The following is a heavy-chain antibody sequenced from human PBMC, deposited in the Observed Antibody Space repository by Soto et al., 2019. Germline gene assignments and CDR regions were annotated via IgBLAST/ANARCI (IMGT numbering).Heavy chain of an antibody. D-gene: IGHD6-13*01. CDR2: IYSSGST. CDR3: ARQEQQLSPNWFDP. Sequence: SETLCLTSTVSGNSVSSGSSHWNWIRQPPGKGLEWIGYIYSSGSTSYNPSLKSRVTISVDTSKNQFSLKLRSVTAADTAVYYCARQEQQLSPNWFDPWGQGTLVTVS. V-gene: IGHV4-61*01. J-gene: IGHJ5*02. CDR1: GNSVSSGSSH.